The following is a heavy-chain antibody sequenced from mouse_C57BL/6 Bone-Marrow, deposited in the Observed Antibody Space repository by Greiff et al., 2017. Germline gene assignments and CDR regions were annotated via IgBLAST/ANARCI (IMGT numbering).Heavy chain of an antibody. V-gene: IGHV14-4*01. CDR2: IDPENGDT. CDR1: GFNIKDDY. J-gene: IGHJ2*01. CDR3: TPYEYGRSYGY. D-gene: IGHD1-1*01. Sequence: EVQLQQSGAELVRPGASVKLSCTASGFNIKDDYMHWVKQRPEQGLEWIGWIDPENGDTEYASKFQGKATITADTSSNTAYLQLSSLTCEDTAVDYCTPYEYGRSYGYWGQGTTLRVAS.